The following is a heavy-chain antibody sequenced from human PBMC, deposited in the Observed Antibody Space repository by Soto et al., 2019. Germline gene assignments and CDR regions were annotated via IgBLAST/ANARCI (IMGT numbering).Heavy chain of an antibody. J-gene: IGHJ4*02. D-gene: IGHD6-19*01. V-gene: IGHV5-51*01. CDR2: IYPGDSDS. CDR3: ARHDAYSSSDF. Sequence: PVESLTISCKVSGYRFTSYWIAWVRQMPGKGLEWMGIIYPGDSDSRYSPSFQGQVSISADKSINTAYLQWSSLKASDTAMYYCARHDAYSSSDFWGQGTLVNVAS. CDR1: GYRFTSYW.